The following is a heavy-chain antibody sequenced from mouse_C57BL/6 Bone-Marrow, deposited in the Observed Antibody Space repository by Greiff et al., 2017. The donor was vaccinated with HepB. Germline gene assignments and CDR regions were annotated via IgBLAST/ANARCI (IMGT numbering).Heavy chain of an antibody. CDR1: AVDFSRYW. J-gene: IGHJ3*01. V-gene: IGHV4-1*01. Sequence: SAAAVDFSRYWMSWVRRAPGKGLEWIGEINPDSSTINYAPSLKDKFIISRDNAKNTLYLQMSKVRSEDTALYYCASGVPSSWFAYWGQGTLVTVSA. CDR2: INPDSSTI. CDR3: ASGVPSSWFAY. D-gene: IGHD2-14*01.